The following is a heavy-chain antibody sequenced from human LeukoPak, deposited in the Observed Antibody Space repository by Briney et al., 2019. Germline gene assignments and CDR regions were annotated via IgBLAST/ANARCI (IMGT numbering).Heavy chain of an antibody. CDR3: ARDLGITGEYYFDY. CDR2: ISSSGGTI. J-gene: IGHJ4*02. CDR1: GFTFSSYG. V-gene: IGHV3-48*03. Sequence: GGSLRLSCAASGFTFSSYGLNWVRQAPGKGREWLSYISSSGGTIYYVDSVKGRFTVSRDNAKNSLYLQMNSLRAEDTAVYYCARDLGITGEYYFDYWGQGALVSVSS. D-gene: IGHD3-16*01.